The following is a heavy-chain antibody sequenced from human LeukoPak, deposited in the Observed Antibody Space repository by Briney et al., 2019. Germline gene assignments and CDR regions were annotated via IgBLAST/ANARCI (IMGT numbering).Heavy chain of an antibody. J-gene: IGHJ4*02. CDR3: ARVIVDTDFDY. V-gene: IGHV3-64*01. CDR2: ISNNGGST. D-gene: IGHD5-18*01. Sequence: GGSLRLSCAASGFTFSNYAMHWVRQAPGKGLEYVSTISNNGGSTYYANSVKGRFTISRDNSRNTPYLQMGSLRAEDMAVYYCARVIVDTDFDYWGQGTLVTVSS. CDR1: GFTFSNYA.